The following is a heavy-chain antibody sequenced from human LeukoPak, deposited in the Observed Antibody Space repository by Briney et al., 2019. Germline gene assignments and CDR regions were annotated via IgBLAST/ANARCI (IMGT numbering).Heavy chain of an antibody. V-gene: IGHV1-2*02. CDR3: ARGPWGAAAGRVFFDY. D-gene: IGHD6-13*01. Sequence: GASVKVSCKASGYTFTGYYMHWVRQAPGQGLEWMGWINPNSGGTNYAQKFQGRVTMTRDTSISTAYMELSRLRSDDTAVYYCARGPWGAAAGRVFFDYWGQGTLVTVSS. CDR1: GYTFTGYY. CDR2: INPNSGGT. J-gene: IGHJ4*02.